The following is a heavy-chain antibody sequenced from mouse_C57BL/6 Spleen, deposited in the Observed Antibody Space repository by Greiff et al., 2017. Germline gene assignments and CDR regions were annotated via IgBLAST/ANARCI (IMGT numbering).Heavy chain of an antibody. CDR3: TRSGRAAYFDY. J-gene: IGHJ2*01. CDR2: IDPETGGT. Sequence: VQLQQSGAELVRPGASVTLSCKASGYTFTDYEMHWVKQTPVHGLEWIGAIDPETGGTAYNQKFKGKAILTADKSSSTAYMELRSLTSEDSVVYYCTRSGRAAYFDYWGQGTTLTVSA. D-gene: IGHD3-3*01. V-gene: IGHV1-15*01. CDR1: GYTFTDYE.